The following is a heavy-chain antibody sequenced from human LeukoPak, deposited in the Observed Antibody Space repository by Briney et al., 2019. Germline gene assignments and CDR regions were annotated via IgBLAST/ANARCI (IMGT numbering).Heavy chain of an antibody. Sequence: GGSLRLSCAASGFTFDDYAMHWVRQAPGKGLEWVSGISWNSGSIGYADSVKGRFTISRDNAKNSLYLQMNSLRAEDTALYYCAKDIGYCTNGVCSDAFDIWGQGTMVTVSS. V-gene: IGHV3-9*01. CDR1: GFTFDDYA. CDR3: AKDIGYCTNGVCSDAFDI. D-gene: IGHD2-8*01. CDR2: ISWNSGSI. J-gene: IGHJ3*02.